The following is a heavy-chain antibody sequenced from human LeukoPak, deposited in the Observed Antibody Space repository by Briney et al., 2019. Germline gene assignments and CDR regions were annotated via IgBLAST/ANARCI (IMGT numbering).Heavy chain of an antibody. CDR3: ARVQRGVRSPTDY. D-gene: IGHD4-17*01. V-gene: IGHV3-23*01. CDR2: ISGSGGTT. J-gene: IGHJ4*02. Sequence: TGGSLRLSCAASGFTFSSYAMSCVRQAPGRGLEWGSTISGSGGTTYYADSVKGRFTISRDNSKSTLYLQMNSLRAEDTAVYYCARVQRGVRSPTDYWGQGTLVTVSS. CDR1: GFTFSSYA.